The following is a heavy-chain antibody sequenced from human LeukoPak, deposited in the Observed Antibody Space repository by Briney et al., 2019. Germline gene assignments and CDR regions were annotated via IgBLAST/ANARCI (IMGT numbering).Heavy chain of an antibody. D-gene: IGHD3-10*01. CDR3: ARHPGYGSGFYYGMDV. Sequence: SETLSLTCTVSGDSISDYYWSWIRQPPGKGLEWIGYVYYSGSTNYNPSLKSRLTISVDTSKNQFSLKLSSVTAADTAVYYCARHPGYGSGFYYGMDVWGQGTTVTVSS. J-gene: IGHJ6*02. CDR1: GDSISDYY. V-gene: IGHV4-59*08. CDR2: VYYSGST.